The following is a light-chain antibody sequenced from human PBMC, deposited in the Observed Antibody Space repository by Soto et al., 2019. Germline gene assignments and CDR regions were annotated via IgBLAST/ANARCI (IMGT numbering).Light chain of an antibody. CDR2: GAS. CDR1: QGVSTN. Sequence: EIVLTQSPATLSVSPGERATLSCRASQGVSTNLAWYRQKPGQGPRLLMYGASTRATGIPARFSGSGSGTEFTLNISSLQPEDFALYYCQQYNNWPPRGTFGQGTKVDIK. J-gene: IGKJ1*01. V-gene: IGKV3-15*01. CDR3: QQYNNWPPRGT.